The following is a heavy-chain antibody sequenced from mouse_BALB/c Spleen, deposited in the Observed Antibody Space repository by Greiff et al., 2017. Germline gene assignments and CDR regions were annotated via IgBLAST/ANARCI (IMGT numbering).Heavy chain of an antibody. Sequence: EVKLQESGAELVKPGASVKLSCTASGFNIKDTYMHWVKQRPEQGLEWIGRIDPANGNTKYDPKFQGKATITADTSSNTAYLQLSSLTSEDTAVYYCARLYDSYYDAMDYWGQGTSVTVSS. D-gene: IGHD2-3*01. V-gene: IGHV14-3*02. CDR3: ARLYDSYYDAMDY. J-gene: IGHJ4*01. CDR2: IDPANGNT. CDR1: GFNIKDTY.